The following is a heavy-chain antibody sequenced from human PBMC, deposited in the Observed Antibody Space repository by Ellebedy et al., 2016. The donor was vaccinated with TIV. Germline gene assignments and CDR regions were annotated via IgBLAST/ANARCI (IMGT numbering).Heavy chain of an antibody. CDR1: GDSVSSLSAA. V-gene: IGHV6-1*01. J-gene: IGHJ3*01. CDR3: ARGTGFYDSSGYFHDAFDF. CDR2: TYYKFKWYN. D-gene: IGHD3-22*01. Sequence: SQTLSLTCAISGDSVSSLSAAWNWIRQSPSGGLEWLGRTYYKFKWYNDSAISVRSRISVSPDTSKNLFSLHLQSVTPEDTAVYHCARGTGFYDSSGYFHDAFDFWGQGTMVTVSS.